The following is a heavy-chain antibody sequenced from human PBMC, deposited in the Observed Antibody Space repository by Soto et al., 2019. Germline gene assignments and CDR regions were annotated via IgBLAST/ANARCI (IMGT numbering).Heavy chain of an antibody. CDR2: IYYSGST. Sequence: SETLSLTCTVSGGSISSGGYYWSWIRQHPGKGLEWIGYIYYSGSTYYNPSLKSRVTISVDTSKNQFSLKLSSVTAADTAVYYCARGLSDYGDYLGFDYWGQGTLVTVSS. D-gene: IGHD4-17*01. V-gene: IGHV4-31*02. CDR1: GGSISSGGYY. CDR3: ARGLSDYGDYLGFDY. J-gene: IGHJ4*02.